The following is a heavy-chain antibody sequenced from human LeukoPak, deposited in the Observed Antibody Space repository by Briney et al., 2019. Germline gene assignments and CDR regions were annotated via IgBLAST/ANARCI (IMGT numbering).Heavy chain of an antibody. CDR2: VYPNSGGT. D-gene: IGHD3-3*01. J-gene: IGHJ5*02. CDR3: ARDLYDFWSGHPPGRFDP. Sequence: ASVKVSCKASGYTFTDYYMYWVRQAPGQGLEWMGRVYPNSGGTNYAQKFQGRVTMTRDTSISTASMELSRLRSDDTAIYYCARDLYDFWSGHPPGRFDPWGQGTLVTVSS. V-gene: IGHV1-2*02. CDR1: GYTFTDYY.